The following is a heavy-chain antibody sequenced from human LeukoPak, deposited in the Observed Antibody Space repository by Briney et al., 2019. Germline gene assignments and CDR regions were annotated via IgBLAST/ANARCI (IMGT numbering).Heavy chain of an antibody. V-gene: IGHV4-59*01. Sequence: PSETLSLTCTVSGGSISSYYWSWIRQPPGKGLEWIGYIYYTGSTNYNPSLKSRVTISVDTSKNQFFLKLSSVTAADTAVYYCARWYYYDSSGAVDYWGQGTLVTVSS. CDR1: GGSISSYY. J-gene: IGHJ4*02. CDR2: IYYTGST. D-gene: IGHD3-22*01. CDR3: ARWYYYDSSGAVDY.